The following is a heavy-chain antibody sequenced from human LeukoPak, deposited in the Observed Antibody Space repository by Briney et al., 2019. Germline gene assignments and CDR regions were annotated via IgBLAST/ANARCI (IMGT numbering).Heavy chain of an antibody. Sequence: PGGSLRLSCAASGFTFSSYWMSWVRQAPGKGLEWVGFIRSKAYGGTTEYAASVKGRFTISRDDSKSIAYLQMNSLKTEDTAVYYCTRGGIAAAGPRFWGYWGQGTLVTVSS. CDR3: TRGGIAAAGPRFWGY. D-gene: IGHD6-13*01. CDR1: GFTFSSYW. J-gene: IGHJ4*02. CDR2: IRSKAYGGTT. V-gene: IGHV3-49*04.